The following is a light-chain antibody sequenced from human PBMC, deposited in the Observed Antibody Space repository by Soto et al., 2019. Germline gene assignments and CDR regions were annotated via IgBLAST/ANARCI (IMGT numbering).Light chain of an antibody. CDR3: QQYRT. CDR2: DAS. CDR1: QSISSW. Sequence: DIQMPQSPSTLSASVGDRVTITCRASQSISSWLAWYQQKPGKAPKLLIYDASSLESGVPSRFSGSASGTEFTLTISSLQPDDFATYYCQQYRTFGQGTKLEIK. V-gene: IGKV1-5*01. J-gene: IGKJ2*01.